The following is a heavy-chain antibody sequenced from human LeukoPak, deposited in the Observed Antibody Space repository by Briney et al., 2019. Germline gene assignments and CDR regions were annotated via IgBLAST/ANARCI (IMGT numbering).Heavy chain of an antibody. CDR1: GFTFRSYG. V-gene: IGHV3-33*06. D-gene: IGHD4-17*01. CDR2: IWYDGSNK. Sequence: AGGSLRLSCAASGFTFRSYGMHWVRQAPGKGLEWVAVIWYDGSNKYYADSVKGRFTISRDNSKNTLYLQMNSLRAEDTAVYYCAKDTHCGDFHYFDYWGQGTLVTVSS. CDR3: AKDTHCGDFHYFDY. J-gene: IGHJ4*02.